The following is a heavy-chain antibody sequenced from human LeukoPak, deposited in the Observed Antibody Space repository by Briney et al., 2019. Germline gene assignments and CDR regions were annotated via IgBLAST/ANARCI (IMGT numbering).Heavy chain of an antibody. CDR1: GFTFDDYG. D-gene: IGHD3-10*01. CDR3: ARDRGFGESFDY. Sequence: GGSLRLSCAASGFTFDDYGMSWVRQAPGKGLEWVSGINWNGGSTYYADSVKGRFTISRDKAKNSLYLEMNSLRAEDTAMYYCARDRGFGESFDYWGQGTLVTVSS. CDR2: INWNGGST. J-gene: IGHJ4*02. V-gene: IGHV3-20*04.